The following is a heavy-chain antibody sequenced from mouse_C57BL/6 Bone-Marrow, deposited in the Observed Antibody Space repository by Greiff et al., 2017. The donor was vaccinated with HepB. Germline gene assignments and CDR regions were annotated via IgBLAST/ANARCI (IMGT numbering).Heavy chain of an antibody. Sequence: EVKLMESGPELVKPGASVKMSCKASGYTFTDYNMHWVKQSHGKSLEWIGYINPNNGGTSYNQKFKGKATLTVNKSSSTAYMELRSLTSEDSAVYYCARGYSNYPAWFAYWGQGTLVTVSA. CDR1: GYTFTDYN. V-gene: IGHV1-22*01. CDR3: ARGYSNYPAWFAY. D-gene: IGHD2-5*01. CDR2: INPNNGGT. J-gene: IGHJ3*01.